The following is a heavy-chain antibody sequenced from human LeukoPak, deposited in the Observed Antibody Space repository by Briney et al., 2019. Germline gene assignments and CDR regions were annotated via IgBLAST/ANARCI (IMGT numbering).Heavy chain of an antibody. CDR1: GASISSYY. CDR2: VYKSANT. J-gene: IGHJ4*02. D-gene: IGHD3-10*01. Sequence: SETLSLTCTVSGASISSYYWTWIRQSSGKGLEYIGYVYKSANTNYNPSLKSRVTITLDTSKNQFSLKLNSVTAADTAVYYSARDLNRAFDYWGQGTLVTVSS. CDR3: ARDLNRAFDY. V-gene: IGHV4-59*01.